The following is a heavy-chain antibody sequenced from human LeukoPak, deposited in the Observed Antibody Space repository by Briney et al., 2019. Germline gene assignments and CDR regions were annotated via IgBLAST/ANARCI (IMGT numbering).Heavy chain of an antibody. CDR3: ARGLWFGELLYESWFDP. CDR2: VSPSDSDT. V-gene: IGHV5-51*01. CDR1: GYTFTNFW. J-gene: IGHJ5*02. Sequence: GESLKISCEGSGYTFTNFWIGWVRQMPGKGLEWMGIVSPSDSDTRYSPSFQGQVTISADKSITTAYLQWSSLKASDTAMYYCARGLWFGELLYESWFDPWGQGTLVTVSS. D-gene: IGHD3-10*01.